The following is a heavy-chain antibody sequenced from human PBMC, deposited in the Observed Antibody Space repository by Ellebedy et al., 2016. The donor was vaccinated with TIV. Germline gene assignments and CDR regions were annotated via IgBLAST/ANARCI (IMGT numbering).Heavy chain of an antibody. CDR1: GYTFIDYY. Sequence: ASVKVSXXASGYTFIDYYLHWVRQAPGLGLEWMGTINPNSGDTNYAQNFQGRVTMTRDTSISTAYMELSRLRSDDTAVYYCARERGDILTAYYAKAFDIWGQGTMVTVSS. D-gene: IGHD3-9*01. CDR3: ARERGDILTAYYAKAFDI. J-gene: IGHJ3*02. V-gene: IGHV1-2*02. CDR2: INPNSGDT.